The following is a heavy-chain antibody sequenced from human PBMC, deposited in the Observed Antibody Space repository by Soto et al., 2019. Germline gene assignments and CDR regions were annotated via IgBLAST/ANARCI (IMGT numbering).Heavy chain of an antibody. J-gene: IGHJ6*03. CDR2: ISGSGRTT. V-gene: IGHV3-23*01. Sequence: EVQLLESGGGLVQPGGSLRLSCAASGFTFGTYAMKWLRQAPGRGLECVSFISGSGRTTYYADSVKGRFTVSRDNSKNTMYLQMNSVRAEDTALYYCAKFRGPSYSYYYMDVWGKGTTVTVSS. CDR1: GFTFGTYA. D-gene: IGHD3-16*01. CDR3: AKFRGPSYSYYYMDV.